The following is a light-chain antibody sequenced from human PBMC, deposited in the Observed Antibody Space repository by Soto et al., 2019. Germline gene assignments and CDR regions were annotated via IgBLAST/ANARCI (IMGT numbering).Light chain of an antibody. CDR3: QQYDSSPPYT. J-gene: IGKJ2*01. Sequence: EIVLTQSPGTLSLSPGDRATLSCRASQSVSSSYVAWYQQKPGQAPRLLIYGAASRATGIPDRCSGSGSGTDFTLIISRLEPEDVAVYYCQQYDSSPPYTFGQGTKLEIK. V-gene: IGKV3-20*01. CDR1: QSVSSSY. CDR2: GAA.